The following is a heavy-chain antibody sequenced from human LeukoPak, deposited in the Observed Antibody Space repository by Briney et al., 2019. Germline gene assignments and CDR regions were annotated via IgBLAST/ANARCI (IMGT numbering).Heavy chain of an antibody. V-gene: IGHV4-34*01. CDR2: INHSGST. J-gene: IGHJ4*02. Sequence: SETLSLTCAVYGGSFSGYYWSWIRQPPGKGLEWIGEINHSGSTNYNPSLKSRGAVSVDTSKNQFSLKLSSVTAADTAVYYCARANYNWNYWDYWGQGTLVTVSS. CDR3: ARANYNWNYWDY. D-gene: IGHD1-20*01. CDR1: GGSFSGYY.